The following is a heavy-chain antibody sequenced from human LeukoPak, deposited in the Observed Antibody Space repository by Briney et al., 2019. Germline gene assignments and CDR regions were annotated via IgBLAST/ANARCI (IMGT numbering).Heavy chain of an antibody. CDR1: GYTFTSYD. J-gene: IGHJ4*02. CDR2: MNPNSGNT. V-gene: IGHV1-8*01. Sequence: GSVKVSCKASGYTFTSYDINWVRQATGQGLEWMGWMNPNSGNTGYAQKFQGRITMTRNTSISTAHMELSSLRSEDTAVYYCARGPYYSGSGSYYMWDYWGQGTLVTVSS. CDR3: ARGPYYSGSGSYYMWDY. D-gene: IGHD3-10*01.